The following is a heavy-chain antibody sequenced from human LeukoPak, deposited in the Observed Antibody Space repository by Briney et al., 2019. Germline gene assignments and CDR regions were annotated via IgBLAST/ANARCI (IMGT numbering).Heavy chain of an antibody. CDR2: ISWNSGSI. D-gene: IGHD1-1*01. Sequence: GRSLRLSCAASGFTFDDYAMPWFRQAPGKGLEWVSGISWNSGSIGYADSVKGRFTIPRDNAKNSLYLQMNSLRAEDTALYYCAKVKRPFGYYYGMDVWGQGTTVTVSS. CDR1: GFTFDDYA. J-gene: IGHJ6*02. V-gene: IGHV3-9*01. CDR3: AKVKRPFGYYYGMDV.